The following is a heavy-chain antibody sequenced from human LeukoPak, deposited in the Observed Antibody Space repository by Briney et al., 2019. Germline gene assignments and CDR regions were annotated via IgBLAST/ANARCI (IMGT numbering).Heavy chain of an antibody. CDR1: GFTFSSYA. J-gene: IGHJ4*02. Sequence: GRSLRLSCAASGFTFSSYAMHWVRQAPGKGLEWVAVISCDGSNKYYADSVKGRFTISRDNSKNTLYLQMNSLRAEDTAVYYCARAREGWVTIFGVALGYWGQGTLVTVSS. D-gene: IGHD3-3*01. CDR3: ARAREGWVTIFGVALGY. V-gene: IGHV3-30-3*01. CDR2: ISCDGSNK.